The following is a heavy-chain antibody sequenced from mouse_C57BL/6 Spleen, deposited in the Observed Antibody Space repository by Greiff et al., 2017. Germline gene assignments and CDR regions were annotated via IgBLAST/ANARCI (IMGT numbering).Heavy chain of an antibody. CDR2: ISNGGGST. D-gene: IGHD4-1*01. J-gene: IGHJ1*03. V-gene: IGHV5-12*01. Sequence: EVHLVESGGGLVQPGGSLKLSCAASGFTFSDYYMYWVRQTPEKRLEWVAYISNGGGSTYYPDTVKGRFTISRDNAKNTLYLQMSRLKSEDTAMYYCARNWDWYFDVWGTGTTVTVSS. CDR1: GFTFSDYY. CDR3: ARNWDWYFDV.